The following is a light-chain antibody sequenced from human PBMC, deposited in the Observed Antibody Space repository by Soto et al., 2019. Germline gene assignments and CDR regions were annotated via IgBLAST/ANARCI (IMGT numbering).Light chain of an antibody. Sequence: EVVLTQSPGTLSLSPGERATLSCRASQTVGSGYIAWYQQKPGQTPRLLIYGASSRATGVPDRFSGSGSGTDFTLTISRLEAEDFAVYYCQHYASSWWMFGQGTKVDIK. J-gene: IGKJ1*01. CDR2: GAS. CDR3: QHYASSWWM. CDR1: QTVGSGY. V-gene: IGKV3-20*01.